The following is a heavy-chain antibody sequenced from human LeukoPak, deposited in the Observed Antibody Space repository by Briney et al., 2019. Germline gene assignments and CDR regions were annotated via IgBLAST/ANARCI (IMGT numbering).Heavy chain of an antibody. D-gene: IGHD6-19*01. Sequence: PGGSLRLSCAASGFTFSSYSMNWVRQAPGKGLEWVSYISSSSSTIYYADSVKGRFTISRDNAKNSLYLQMNSLRAEDTAVYYCARPLGIAVAGILDDYWGQGTLVTVSS. J-gene: IGHJ4*02. V-gene: IGHV3-48*04. CDR2: ISSSSSTI. CDR3: ARPLGIAVAGILDDY. CDR1: GFTFSSYS.